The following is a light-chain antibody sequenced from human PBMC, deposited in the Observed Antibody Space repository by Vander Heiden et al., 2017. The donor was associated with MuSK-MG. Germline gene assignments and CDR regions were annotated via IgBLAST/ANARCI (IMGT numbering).Light chain of an antibody. CDR2: RAA. CDR3: QQDDGYPYT. J-gene: IGKJ2*01. Sequence: DIQMTQSPSTLSASVGDRVTISCRASQRISSWLAWYQQKPGTAPKLLIYRAATLETGVPSRFSGSGSGTEFTLTISSLQPDDFATYYCQQDDGYPYTFGQGTKLEI. V-gene: IGKV1-5*03. CDR1: QRISSW.